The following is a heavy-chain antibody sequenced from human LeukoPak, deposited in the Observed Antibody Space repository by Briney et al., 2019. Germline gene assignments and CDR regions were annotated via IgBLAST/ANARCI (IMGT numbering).Heavy chain of an antibody. Sequence: GASVKVSCKASGYSLTGYYIHWVRQAPGQGLEWMGWINPNSGGTIYAQKFQDRVTMTRDTSISTAYMEVSRLRSDDTAVYYCARDPLSGDDSGAFDIWGQGTMVTVSS. CDR3: ARDPLSGDDSGAFDI. CDR2: INPNSGGT. J-gene: IGHJ3*02. D-gene: IGHD7-27*01. V-gene: IGHV1-2*02. CDR1: GYSLTGYY.